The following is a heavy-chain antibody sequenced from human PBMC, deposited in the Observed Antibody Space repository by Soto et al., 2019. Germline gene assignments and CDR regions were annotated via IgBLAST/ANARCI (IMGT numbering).Heavy chain of an antibody. V-gene: IGHV4-30-2*01. J-gene: IGHJ4*02. CDR1: GGSISSGGSS. CDR2: IYHSGST. CDR3: ARGAVVNFDS. Sequence: QLQLQESGSGLVKPSQTLSLTCAVSGGSISSGGSSWTWIRQPPGKGLEWIGYIYHSGSTYYNPALKSRVTISVDRSKNQFSLKLTSVTAADTAVYYCARGAVVNFDSWGQGTRVTVSS. D-gene: IGHD3-22*01.